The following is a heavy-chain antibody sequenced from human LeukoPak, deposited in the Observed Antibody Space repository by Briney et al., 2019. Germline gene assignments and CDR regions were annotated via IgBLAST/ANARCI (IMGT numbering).Heavy chain of an antibody. D-gene: IGHD3-3*01. CDR1: GGSISSYY. Sequence: SETLSLTCTVSGGSISSYYWSWIRQPPGKGLEWIGYIYYSGSTNYNPSLKSRVTVSVDTSKNQFSLKLSSVTAADTAVYYCARRRVDNDFWSGYYYYGMDVWGQGTTVTVSS. CDR2: IYYSGST. J-gene: IGHJ6*02. V-gene: IGHV4-59*08. CDR3: ARRRVDNDFWSGYYYYGMDV.